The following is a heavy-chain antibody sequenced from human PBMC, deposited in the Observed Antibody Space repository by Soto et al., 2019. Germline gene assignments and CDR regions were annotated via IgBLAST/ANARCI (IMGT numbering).Heavy chain of an antibody. V-gene: IGHV3-23*01. CDR3: AKDTRLRLGDLSFDAFDS. J-gene: IGHJ4*02. D-gene: IGHD3-16*02. Sequence: GGSLRLSCAASGFIFSSYGMSWVRQAPGKGPAWVSGITGSGGTKYYADSVKGRFTISRDNSKNTLYLQMNSLRAEDTAIYYCAKDTRLRLGDLSFDAFDSWGQGTLVTVSS. CDR2: ITGSGGTK. CDR1: GFIFSSYG.